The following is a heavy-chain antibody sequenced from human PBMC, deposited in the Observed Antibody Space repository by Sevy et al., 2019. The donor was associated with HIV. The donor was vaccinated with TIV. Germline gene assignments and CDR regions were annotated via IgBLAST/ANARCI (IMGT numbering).Heavy chain of an antibody. V-gene: IGHV3-23*01. Sequence: GGSLRLSCAASGFTLRSYAMSWVRQAPGKGLEWVSSISGSGETIYYADSVKGRFTISRDNSKNTLYLQMYSLRAEDMAEYYCAKEVEKYGSGSYFDYWGQGTLVTVSS. J-gene: IGHJ4*02. CDR3: AKEVEKYGSGSYFDY. CDR1: GFTLRSYA. D-gene: IGHD3-10*01. CDR2: ISGSGETI.